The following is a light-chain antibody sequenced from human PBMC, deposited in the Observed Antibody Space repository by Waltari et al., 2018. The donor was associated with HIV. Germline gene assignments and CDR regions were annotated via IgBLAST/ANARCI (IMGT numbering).Light chain of an antibody. Sequence: DIQMTQSPSTLSASVGDSVTITCRVSQSIATWLAWYQQKPGKAPRVLIYRASILESGVPARFSGRGSVTEFTLTISSLQPDDFATYYCQQYNDYWWTFGQGTKVEIK. J-gene: IGKJ1*01. CDR1: QSIATW. V-gene: IGKV1-5*03. CDR3: QQYNDYWWT. CDR2: RAS.